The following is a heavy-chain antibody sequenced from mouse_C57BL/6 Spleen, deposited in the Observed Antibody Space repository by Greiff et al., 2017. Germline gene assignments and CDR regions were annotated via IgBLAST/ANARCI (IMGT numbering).Heavy chain of an antibody. CDR1: GFSLTSYG. V-gene: IGHV2-6-1*01. CDR2: IWSDGST. CDR3: ARHGGTTVVATPMDY. J-gene: IGHJ4*01. D-gene: IGHD1-1*01. Sequence: QVQLKESGPGLVAPSPSLSITCTVSGFSLTSYGVHWVRQPPGKGLEWLVVIWSDGSTTYNSALKSRLSISKDNSKSQVFLKMNRLQTDDTAMYYCARHGGTTVVATPMDYWGQGTSVTVSS.